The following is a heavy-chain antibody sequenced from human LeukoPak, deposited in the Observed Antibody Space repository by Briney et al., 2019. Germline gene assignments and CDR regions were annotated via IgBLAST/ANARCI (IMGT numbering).Heavy chain of an antibody. V-gene: IGHV1-24*01. Sequence: ASVKVSCKVSGYTLTELSMHWVRQAPGKGLEWMGGFDPEDGETIYAQKFQGRVTMTEDTSTDTAYKELSSLRSEDTAVYYCAIVVPAPIGRGDYYYYMDVWGKGTTVTVSS. CDR1: GYTLTELS. CDR3: AIVVPAPIGRGDYYYYMDV. J-gene: IGHJ6*03. D-gene: IGHD2-2*01. CDR2: FDPEDGET.